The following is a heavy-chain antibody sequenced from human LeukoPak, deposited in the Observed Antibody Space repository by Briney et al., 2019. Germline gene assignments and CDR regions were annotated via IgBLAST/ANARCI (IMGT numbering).Heavy chain of an antibody. D-gene: IGHD2-2*01. V-gene: IGHV3-30*18. CDR1: GFTFRIYG. CDR3: AKEPNSFTSGWYFQD. CDR2: VSHDGRIK. Sequence: GVPLRLSCAASGFTFRIYGMQWVRKSPGKGLEWLASVSHDGRIKIYADSVKGRFTLSRDNSKNTVELEIFSLRTEDTAVYYCAKEPNSFTSGWYFQDWGQGALVIVSS. J-gene: IGHJ1*01.